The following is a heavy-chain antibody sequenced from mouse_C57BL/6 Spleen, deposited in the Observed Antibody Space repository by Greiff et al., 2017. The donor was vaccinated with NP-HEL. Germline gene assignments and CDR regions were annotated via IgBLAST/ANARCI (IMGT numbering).Heavy chain of an antibody. Sequence: QVQLQQSGAELMKPGASVKLSCKATGYTFTGYWIEWVKQRPGHGLEWIGEILPGSGGTNYNEKFKGKATFTADKSSSTAYMQLRSLTTEDSASYYCARVVPPDYWGQGTTLTVSS. D-gene: IGHD1-1*01. V-gene: IGHV1-9*01. CDR3: ARVVPPDY. CDR1: GYTFTGYW. CDR2: ILPGSGGT. J-gene: IGHJ2*01.